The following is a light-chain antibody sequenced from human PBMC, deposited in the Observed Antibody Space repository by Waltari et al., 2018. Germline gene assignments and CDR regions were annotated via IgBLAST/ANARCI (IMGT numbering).Light chain of an antibody. J-gene: IGKJ1*01. CDR3: QQYYSKT. V-gene: IGKV4-1*01. CDR2: WAY. CDR1: QSLTPNNKDY. Sequence: IVLTQSPDSLAVSLGDRATIRCDSSQSLTPNNKDYLAWYQQRPGQPPKLLISWAYMRQSGIPDRFRGSGSGTHFTLTISSLQAEDVAVYFCQQYYSKTFGQGTKVEIK.